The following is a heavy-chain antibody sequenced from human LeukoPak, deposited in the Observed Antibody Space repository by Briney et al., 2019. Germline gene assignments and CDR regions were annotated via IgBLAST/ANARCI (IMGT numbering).Heavy chain of an antibody. D-gene: IGHD3-16*01. V-gene: IGHV3-7*05. CDR2: IKSDGTKT. CDR3: ARGFFYDGSAGTVLFDY. J-gene: IGHJ4*02. CDR1: GFTLGTYW. Sequence: QAGGSLRLSCAASGFTLGTYWMSWVRQSPRKGLEWVATIKSDGTKTYYADSVKGRFTITRDNAKNSLYLQMNSLRVEDTAVYYCARGFFYDGSAGTVLFDYWGQGTLVTVSS.